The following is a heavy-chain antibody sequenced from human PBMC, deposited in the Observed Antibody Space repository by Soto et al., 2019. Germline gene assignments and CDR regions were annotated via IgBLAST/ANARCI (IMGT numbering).Heavy chain of an antibody. D-gene: IGHD4-17*01. CDR3: AKDKRSSATTVLDY. CDR1: GFTFSNYA. V-gene: IGHV3-23*01. J-gene: IGHJ4*02. CDR2: ISASGSTT. Sequence: QLLESGGGLVQPGGSLRLSCAASGFTFSNYAMSWVRQAPGKGLEWVSVISASGSTTYYADSVKGRFAISRDNSKNALYLQRDSLRAEDTAVYYCAKDKRSSATTVLDYWGQGTLVTVSS.